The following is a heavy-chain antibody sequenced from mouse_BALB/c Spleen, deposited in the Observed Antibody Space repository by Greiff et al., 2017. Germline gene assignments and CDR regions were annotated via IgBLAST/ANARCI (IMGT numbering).Heavy chain of an antibody. J-gene: IGHJ4*01. D-gene: IGHD2-1*01. V-gene: IGHV1S81*02. CDR3: TAVYGNFAMDY. CDR1: GYTFTSYY. Sequence: QVQLKESGAELVKPGASVKLSCKASGYTFTSYYMYWVKQRPGQGLEWIGEINPSNGGTNFNEKFKSKATLTVDKSSSTAYMQLSSLTSEDSAAYYCTAVYGNFAMDYWGQGTSVTVSS. CDR2: INPSNGGT.